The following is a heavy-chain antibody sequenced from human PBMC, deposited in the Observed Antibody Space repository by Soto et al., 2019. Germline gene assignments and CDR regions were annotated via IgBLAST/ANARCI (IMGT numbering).Heavy chain of an antibody. J-gene: IGHJ5*02. CDR3: ARDRGYSYGYFDP. Sequence: SETLSLTCAVSGGSISSGGYSWSWIRQPPGKGLEWIGYIYHSGSTYYNPSLKSRVTISVDRSKNQFSLKLSSVTAADTAVYYCARDRGYSYGYFDPWGKGTLVTVSS. CDR2: IYHSGST. V-gene: IGHV4-30-2*01. CDR1: GGSISSGGYS. D-gene: IGHD5-18*01.